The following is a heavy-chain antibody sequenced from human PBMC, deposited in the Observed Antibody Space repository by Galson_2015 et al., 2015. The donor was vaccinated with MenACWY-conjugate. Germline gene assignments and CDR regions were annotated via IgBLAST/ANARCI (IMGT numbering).Heavy chain of an antibody. J-gene: IGHJ6*02. CDR2: INHSGST. Sequence: SETLSLTCAVYGGSFSGYYWSWIRQPPGKGLEWIGEINHSGSTKYNPFLKSRLTISVDTSKNQFSLKLSSVTAADTAVYYCARVCSSASCPYYYGMDVWGQGTTVTVSS. CDR1: GGSFSGYY. CDR3: ARVCSSASCPYYYGMDV. V-gene: IGHV4-34*01. D-gene: IGHD2-2*01.